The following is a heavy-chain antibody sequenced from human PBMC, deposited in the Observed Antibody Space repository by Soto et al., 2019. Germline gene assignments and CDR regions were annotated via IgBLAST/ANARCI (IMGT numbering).Heavy chain of an antibody. Sequence: PGGSLRLSCSASGFTFSSYAMHWVRQAPGKGLEYVSAISSNGGSTYYADSVKGRFTISRDNSKSTLYLQMSSLRAEDTAVYYCVKDQRYSYGYDHFDYWGQGTLVTVSS. CDR3: VKDQRYSYGYDHFDY. J-gene: IGHJ4*02. CDR2: ISSNGGST. V-gene: IGHV3-64D*06. D-gene: IGHD5-18*01. CDR1: GFTFSSYA.